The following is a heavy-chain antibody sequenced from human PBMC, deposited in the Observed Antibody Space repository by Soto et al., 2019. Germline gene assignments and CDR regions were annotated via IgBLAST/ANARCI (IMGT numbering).Heavy chain of an antibody. D-gene: IGHD3-10*01. CDR2: IIPVFGTT. J-gene: IGHJ5*02. Sequence: QVQLVQSGAELNKPGSSVKLSCKASGVTFSAYPINWVRQAPGEGLEWMATIIPVFGTTNDSQRFEGRVTFTADESTNTSFMELRGLLSVDAAVYYCARDGGCGEVKSWGPGTLVTVSS. CDR1: GVTFSAYP. V-gene: IGHV1-69*18. CDR3: ARDGGCGEVKS.